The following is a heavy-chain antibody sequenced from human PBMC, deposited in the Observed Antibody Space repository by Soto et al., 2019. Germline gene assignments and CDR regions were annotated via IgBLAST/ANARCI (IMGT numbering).Heavy chain of an antibody. Sequence: PLRLSCAACGFSFSSYGMQWVRQAPDKGLEWVAVISYDGSNKYYADSVKGRFTISRDNSKNTLYLQMNSLRAEDTAVYYCAEDGRNMVTILNKDPYDYIWGSYRYPPDYWGQGTLVTVSS. CDR2: ISYDGSNK. D-gene: IGHD3-16*02. J-gene: IGHJ4*02. CDR1: GFSFSSYG. V-gene: IGHV3-30*18. CDR3: AEDGRNMVTILNKDPYDYIWGSYRYPPDY.